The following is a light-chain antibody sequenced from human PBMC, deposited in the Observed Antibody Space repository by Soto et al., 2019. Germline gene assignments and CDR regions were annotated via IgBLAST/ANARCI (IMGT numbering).Light chain of an antibody. Sequence: DIQMTQSPSSLSASVGDRVTITCRASQGISNYVAWYQQKPGKPPKLLIYAASTLQSGVPSRFSDSGSGTDFTLTINSLQPEDVATYSCQKYSSVPVFGPGTKVDIK. CDR1: QGISNY. CDR3: QKYSSVPV. J-gene: IGKJ3*01. V-gene: IGKV1-27*01. CDR2: AAS.